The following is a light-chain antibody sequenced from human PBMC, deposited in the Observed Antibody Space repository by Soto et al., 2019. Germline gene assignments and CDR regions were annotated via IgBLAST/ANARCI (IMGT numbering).Light chain of an antibody. J-gene: IGKJ1*01. CDR3: QQRSNWPRT. Sequence: EIVMTQSPATLSVSPGERATLSCRASQSVRNNYLAWYQQKPGQAPRLLIYDASSRATGIPDRFSGGGSGTDFTLTISRLEPEDFAVYYCQQRSNWPRTFGQGTKVDI. CDR1: QSVRNNY. CDR2: DAS. V-gene: IGKV3D-20*02.